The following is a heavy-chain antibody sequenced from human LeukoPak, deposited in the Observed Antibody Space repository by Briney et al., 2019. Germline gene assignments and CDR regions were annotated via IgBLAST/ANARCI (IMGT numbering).Heavy chain of an antibody. CDR2: ISSSSYI. Sequence: GGSLRLSCAASGFTFSSYSMYWVRQAPGKGLEWVSSISSSSYIYYADSVKGRFTISRDNAKNSLYLQMNSLRAEDTAVYYCARYRFVVGATDSFDMWGQGTTVTVSS. CDR3: ARYRFVVGATDSFDM. D-gene: IGHD1-26*01. V-gene: IGHV3-21*01. CDR1: GFTFSSYS. J-gene: IGHJ3*02.